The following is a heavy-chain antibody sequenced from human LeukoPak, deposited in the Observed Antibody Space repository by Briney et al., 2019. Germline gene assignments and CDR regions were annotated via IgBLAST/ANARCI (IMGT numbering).Heavy chain of an antibody. CDR2: IYHSGST. D-gene: IGHD2-8*01. V-gene: IGHV4-38-2*02. Sequence: SETLSLTCSVSAYSISSGYYWGWIRQPPGKGLEWIGNIYHSGSTYYNPSLKSRVTISVDTSKNQFSLKLRSVIAADTAVYYCARVTSRLGVCDYWGQGTLVSVSS. CDR1: AYSISSGYY. CDR3: ARVTSRLGVCDY. J-gene: IGHJ4*02.